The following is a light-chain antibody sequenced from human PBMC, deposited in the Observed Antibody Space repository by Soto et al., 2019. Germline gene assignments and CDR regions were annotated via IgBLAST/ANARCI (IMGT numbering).Light chain of an antibody. V-gene: IGLV3-1*01. J-gene: IGLJ2*01. CDR1: KLGDKY. CDR2: QDS. Sequence: SYELTQPPSVSVSPGQTASITCSGDKLGDKYACWYQQKPGQSPVLVIYQDSKRPSGIPERFSGSNSGNTATLTISGTQAMDEADYYCQAWDRSTREVFGGGTKVTVL. CDR3: QAWDRSTREV.